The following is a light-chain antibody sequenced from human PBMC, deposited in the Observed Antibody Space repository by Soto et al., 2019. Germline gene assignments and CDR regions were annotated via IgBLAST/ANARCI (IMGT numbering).Light chain of an antibody. CDR2: GSS. V-gene: IGKV3-20*01. Sequence: EVVLTQSPGTLSLSPGERASLSCRASQSVSNNELAWYQQKPGQTPKLLIFGSSDRATGIPDRFSGSGSGTDFTLTISRLEPEDFAVYYCQQYGSSPPYTFGQGTKLEIK. CDR1: QSVSNNE. J-gene: IGKJ2*01. CDR3: QQYGSSPPYT.